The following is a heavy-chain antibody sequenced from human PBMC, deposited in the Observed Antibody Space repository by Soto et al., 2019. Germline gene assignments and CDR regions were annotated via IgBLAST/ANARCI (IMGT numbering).Heavy chain of an antibody. V-gene: IGHV4-59*01. D-gene: IGHD3-9*01. CDR2: IYYSGST. CDR1: GGSISSYY. CDR3: ARGGWYYDILPGSLEVFDI. J-gene: IGHJ3*02. Sequence: SETLSLTCTVSGGSISSYYWSWIRQPPGKGLEWIGYIYYSGSTNYNPSLKSRVTISVDTSKNQFSLKLSSVTAADTAVYYCARGGWYYDILPGSLEVFDIWGQGTMVTVSS.